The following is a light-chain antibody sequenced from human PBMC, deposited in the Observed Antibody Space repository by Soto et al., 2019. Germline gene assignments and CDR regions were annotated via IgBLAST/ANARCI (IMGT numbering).Light chain of an antibody. CDR1: QSVAYRY. CDR3: QQRSNWPPT. CDR2: AAS. V-gene: IGKV3D-20*02. J-gene: IGKJ4*01. Sequence: ETVLTQSPGTLALSPGERVALSCRSSQSVAYRYLAWYQQKPGQAPRLLIYAASTRATGIPDRFTGSGSGTDFTFTISSLEPEDFAVYYCQQRSNWPPTFGGGTKVDIK.